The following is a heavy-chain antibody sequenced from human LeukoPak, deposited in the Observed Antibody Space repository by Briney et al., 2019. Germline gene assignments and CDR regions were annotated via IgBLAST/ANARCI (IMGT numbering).Heavy chain of an antibody. CDR2: IIPILGIA. V-gene: IGHV1-69*02. J-gene: IGHJ4*02. Sequence: AASVKVSRKTSGGTFSSYTISWVRQAPGQGLEWMGRIIPILGIANYAQKFQGRVTITADKSTSTAYMELSSLRSEDTAVYYCARASARYSYGALEYWGQGTLVTVSS. D-gene: IGHD5-18*01. CDR3: ARASARYSYGALEY. CDR1: GGTFSSYT.